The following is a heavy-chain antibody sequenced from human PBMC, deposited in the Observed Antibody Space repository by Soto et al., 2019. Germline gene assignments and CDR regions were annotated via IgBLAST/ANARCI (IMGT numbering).Heavy chain of an antibody. D-gene: IGHD2-2*01. CDR3: AKVSRGIGVVPAALN. Sequence: EVQLLESGGGLEQPGGSLRLSCVGSGHTFHNYAMTWVRQAPGKGLEWVSGISGSGGSTYYADSVRGRFTISRDDSKNTLYLQMNSLRAEDTAVYYCAKVSRGIGVVPAALNWGQGTLVRVSS. CDR2: ISGSGGST. J-gene: IGHJ4*02. V-gene: IGHV3-23*01. CDR1: GHTFHNYA.